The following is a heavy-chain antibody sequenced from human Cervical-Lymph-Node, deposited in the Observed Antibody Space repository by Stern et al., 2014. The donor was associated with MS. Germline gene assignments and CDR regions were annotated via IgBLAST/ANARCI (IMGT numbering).Heavy chain of an antibody. CDR1: GFTFSSYA. Sequence: QVQLVQSGGGVVQPGRSLRLSCAASGFTFSSYAMHWVRQAPGKGLEWVAVLSYDGSNKYYADSVKGRFTISRDNSKNTLYLQMNSLRAEDTAVYYCARDTAMIVVDTSSYFDYWGQGTLVTVSS. CDR3: ARDTAMIVVDTSSYFDY. J-gene: IGHJ4*02. CDR2: LSYDGSNK. D-gene: IGHD3-22*01. V-gene: IGHV3-30*04.